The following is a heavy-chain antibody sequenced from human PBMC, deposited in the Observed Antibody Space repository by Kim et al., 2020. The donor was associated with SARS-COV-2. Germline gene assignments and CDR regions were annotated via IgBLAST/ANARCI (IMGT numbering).Heavy chain of an antibody. D-gene: IGHD6-13*01. CDR3: ARDLVRRGGLDV. J-gene: IGHJ6*02. CDR1: GFTFSSYS. CDR2: IRSSSNYI. V-gene: IGHV3-21*01. Sequence: GGSLRLSCAASGFTFSSYSMNWVRQAPRKGLEWVSSIRSSSNYIYYADSVKGRFTISRDNAKNSLYLHMNSLRAEDTAVYYCARDLVRRGGLDVWGQGTTVTVSS.